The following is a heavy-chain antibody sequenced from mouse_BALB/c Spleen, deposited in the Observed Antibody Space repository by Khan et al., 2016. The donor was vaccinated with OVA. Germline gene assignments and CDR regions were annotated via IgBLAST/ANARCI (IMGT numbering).Heavy chain of an antibody. CDR1: GYSFTDYY. CDR3: ARRNYFGYTFAY. D-gene: IGHD1-2*01. Sequence: QVQLQQSGAELARPGASVKLSCKASGYSFTDYYINWVKQRTGQGLEWIGEIFPGSGDTYYNEKFKGKATLTADKSSSTAYMQLSSLTSEASSFSFCARRNYFGYTFAYLGQGTLVTVSA. V-gene: IGHV1-77*01. J-gene: IGHJ3*01. CDR2: IFPGSGDT.